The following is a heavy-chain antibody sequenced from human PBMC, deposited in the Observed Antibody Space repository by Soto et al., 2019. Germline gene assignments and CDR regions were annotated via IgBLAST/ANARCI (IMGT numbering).Heavy chain of an antibody. CDR2: INAGNGNT. CDR3: ARAIIAVAGTGFDY. J-gene: IGHJ4*02. CDR1: GYTFTSYA. Sequence: QVQLVQSGAEVKKPGASVKVSCKASGYTFTSYALHWVRQAPGQRLEWMGWINAGNGNTKYSQKFQGRVTITRDTSASTAYMEMSRLRSEDTAVYYCARAIIAVAGTGFDYWGQGTLVTVSS. D-gene: IGHD6-19*01. V-gene: IGHV1-3*01.